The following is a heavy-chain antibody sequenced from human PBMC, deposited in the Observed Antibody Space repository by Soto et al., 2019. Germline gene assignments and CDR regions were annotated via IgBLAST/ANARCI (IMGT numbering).Heavy chain of an antibody. CDR1: GYTFTSYG. Sequence: ASVKVSCKASGYTFTSYGISWVRQAPGQGLEWMGWISAYNGNTNYAQKLQGRVTMTTDTSTSTAYMELRSLRSDDTAVYYCARDVFRDIVVVPGQFDPWRQRTLVTVSS. V-gene: IGHV1-18*04. J-gene: IGHJ5*02. CDR3: ARDVFRDIVVVPGQFDP. CDR2: ISAYNGNT. D-gene: IGHD2-2*01.